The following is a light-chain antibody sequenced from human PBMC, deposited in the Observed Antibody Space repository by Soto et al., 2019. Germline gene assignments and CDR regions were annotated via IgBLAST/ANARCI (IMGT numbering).Light chain of an antibody. V-gene: IGKV3-20*01. CDR1: QSVSNNY. J-gene: IGKJ1*01. CDR3: QQYGTTPWT. Sequence: EIVLTQSPGTLSLSPGERATLSCRASQSVSNNYLAWYHQKPGRAPRRVISGASSRATGIPDRFSGSGSGKDFTITISRLEPEDFAVYYCQQYGTTPWTFGQGTNVEFK. CDR2: GAS.